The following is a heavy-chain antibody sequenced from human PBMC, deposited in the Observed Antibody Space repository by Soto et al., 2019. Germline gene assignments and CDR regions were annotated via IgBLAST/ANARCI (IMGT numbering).Heavy chain of an antibody. V-gene: IGHV1-69*01. CDR3: ARGKRWFGETLYYYYGMDG. J-gene: IGHJ6*02. Sequence: QVQLVQSGAEVKKPGSSVKVSCKASGGTFSSYAISWVRQAPGQGLEWMGGIIPIFGTANYAQKCQGRVTITADESTSTADMELSSLRAEDTAVYYCARGKRWFGETLYYYYGMDGWGQGTTVTGSS. CDR2: IIPIFGTA. CDR1: GGTFSSYA. D-gene: IGHD3-10*01.